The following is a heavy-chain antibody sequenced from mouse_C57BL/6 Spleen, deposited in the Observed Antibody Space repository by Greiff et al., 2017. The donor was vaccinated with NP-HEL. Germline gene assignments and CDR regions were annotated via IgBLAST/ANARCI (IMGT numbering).Heavy chain of an antibody. V-gene: IGHV5-4*01. CDR1: GFTFSSYA. CDR2: ISDGGSYT. Sequence: EVQGVESGGGLVKPGGSLKLSCAASGFTFSSYAMSWVRQTPEKRLEWVATISDGGSYTYYPDNVKGRFTIARDKAKNNLYLQMSHLKSEDTAMYYCARDLRDPYFDYWGQGTTLTVSS. J-gene: IGHJ2*01. CDR3: ARDLRDPYFDY. D-gene: IGHD1-1*01.